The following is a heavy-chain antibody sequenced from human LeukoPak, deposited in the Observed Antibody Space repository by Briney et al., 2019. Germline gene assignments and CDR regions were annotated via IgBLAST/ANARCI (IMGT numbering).Heavy chain of an antibody. CDR3: VKAPREYSFSFDI. Sequence: AGSLRRSCAASGFTFSTGAINWLRHAPRKGLEWVSAISGSGSKTLYADSVKGRFTISRDTTKNTLYLQMNRLRPEDTAVYYCVKAPREYSFSFDIWGQGTMVTVSS. D-gene: IGHD5-18*01. CDR2: ISGSGSKT. CDR1: GFTFSTGA. V-gene: IGHV3-23*01. J-gene: IGHJ3*02.